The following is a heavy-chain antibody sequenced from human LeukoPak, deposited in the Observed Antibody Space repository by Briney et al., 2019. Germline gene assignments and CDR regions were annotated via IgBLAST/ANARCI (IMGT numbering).Heavy chain of an antibody. Sequence: ASVTVSCKASGGTFSSYAISWVRQAPGQGLEWMGGIIPIFGTANYAQKFQGRVTITADESTSTAYMELNSLRAEDTAVYYCARSHSGWYEVPFDYWGQGTLVTVSS. V-gene: IGHV1-69*13. J-gene: IGHJ4*02. D-gene: IGHD6-19*01. CDR3: ARSHSGWYEVPFDY. CDR2: IIPIFGTA. CDR1: GGTFSSYA.